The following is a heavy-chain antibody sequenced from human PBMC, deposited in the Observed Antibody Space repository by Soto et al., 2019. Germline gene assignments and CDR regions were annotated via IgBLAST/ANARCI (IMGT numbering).Heavy chain of an antibody. Sequence: QVQLVQSGADVKKTGASVKVSCNTSGYTFTNYGISWVRQAPGQGLEWMGWISTNNGNTNYAQKFQGRLTMTTDTSTSTAYMDLRSLRSDDTAVYYCARVDRGGYEDYWGQGTLVTVSS. V-gene: IGHV1-18*01. CDR1: GYTFTNYG. D-gene: IGHD3-22*01. J-gene: IGHJ4*02. CDR2: ISTNNGNT. CDR3: ARVDRGGYEDY.